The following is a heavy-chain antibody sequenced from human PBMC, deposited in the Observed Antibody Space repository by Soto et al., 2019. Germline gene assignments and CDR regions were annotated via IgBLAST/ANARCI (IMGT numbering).Heavy chain of an antibody. CDR1: GYTFTSYY. CDR2: INPSGGST. V-gene: IGHV1-46*01. D-gene: IGHD2-21*01. CDR3: ARDSIPGPVGHYYGMDV. Sequence: ASVKVSCKASGYTFTSYYMHWVRQAPGQGLEWMGIINPSGGSTSYAQKFQGRVTMTRDTSTSTVYMELSSLRSEDTAVYYCARDSIPGPVGHYYGMDVWGQGTTVTVSS. J-gene: IGHJ6*02.